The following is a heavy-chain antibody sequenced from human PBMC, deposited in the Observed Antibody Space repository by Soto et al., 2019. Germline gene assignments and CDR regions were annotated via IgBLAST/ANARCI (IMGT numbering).Heavy chain of an antibody. CDR3: AREPYGDSQYFDY. Sequence: PGGSLRLSCTGSGFTFNSLSLHWVRQGPDKGLEWVAFVSFDGKVTYYADSVKGRFTVSRDNSKNTIYLQANSLRAEDTAVYYCAREPYGDSQYFDYWGQGTPATVSS. CDR2: VSFDGKVT. J-gene: IGHJ4*02. D-gene: IGHD2-21*02. CDR1: GFTFNSLS. V-gene: IGHV3-30*04.